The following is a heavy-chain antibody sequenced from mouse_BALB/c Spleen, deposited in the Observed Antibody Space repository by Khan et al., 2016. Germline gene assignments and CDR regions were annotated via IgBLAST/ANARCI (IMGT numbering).Heavy chain of an antibody. Sequence: QVRLQQSGAELVKPGASVKLSCKASGFSFNDYIIYWIIQRSGQGLEWIGWFYPGSGSIKNNEKFKDKATLTADKSSSTVYMEIIRLTYEDSAVYFCARHGDRYYFACWGQGTLVTVSA. D-gene: IGHD2-14*01. J-gene: IGHJ3*01. V-gene: IGHV1-62-2*01. CDR2: FYPGSGSI. CDR1: GFSFNDYI. CDR3: ARHGDRYYFAC.